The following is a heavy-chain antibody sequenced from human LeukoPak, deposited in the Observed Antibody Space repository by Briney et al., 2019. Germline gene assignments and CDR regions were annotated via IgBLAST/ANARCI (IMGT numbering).Heavy chain of an antibody. CDR1: GDSITYYF. Sequence: SETLSLTCTFPGDSITYYFWSWVRQPPGEGLEWIGYVFYTGSTNYNPSLMGRVTISLDTSKNQFSLRLTSVTAADMAVYYCATGRVYYGSEYWGQGAPVTVSS. D-gene: IGHD3-10*01. CDR3: ATGRVYYGSEY. J-gene: IGHJ1*01. CDR2: VFYTGST. V-gene: IGHV4-59*03.